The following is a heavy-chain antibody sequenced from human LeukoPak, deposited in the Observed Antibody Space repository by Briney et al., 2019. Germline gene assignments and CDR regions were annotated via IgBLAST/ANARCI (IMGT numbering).Heavy chain of an antibody. Sequence: SETLSLTCAIYAGYFIGYCLSWIRQPPNRGLEWIGEITHSGTANYNPSLRSRVTISEDTSKNQFSLILNSVTAADTAVYYCARGPPHDYVTGGYPFNYWGQGILVTVSS. D-gene: IGHD2-8*02. CDR1: AGYFIGYC. CDR2: ITHSGTA. J-gene: IGHJ4*02. V-gene: IGHV4-34*01. CDR3: ARGPPHDYVTGGYPFNY.